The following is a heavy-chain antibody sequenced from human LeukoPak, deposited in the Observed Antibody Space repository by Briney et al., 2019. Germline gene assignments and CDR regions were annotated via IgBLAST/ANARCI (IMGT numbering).Heavy chain of an antibody. V-gene: IGHV3-21*01. Sequence: GGSLRLSCAASGFTFSSYSMNWVRQAPGNGLEWVSSISSSSSYIYYADSVKGRFTISRDNAKNSLYLQMNSLRAEDTAVYYCAAGYRSSSCSNGYWGQGTLVTVSS. CDR2: ISSSSSYI. J-gene: IGHJ4*02. D-gene: IGHD6-6*01. CDR1: GFTFSSYS. CDR3: AAGYRSSSCSNGY.